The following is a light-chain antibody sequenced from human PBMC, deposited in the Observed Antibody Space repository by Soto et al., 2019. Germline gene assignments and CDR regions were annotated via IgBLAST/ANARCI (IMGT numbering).Light chain of an antibody. CDR3: QQYGSSGT. Sequence: MVMTHSPATLSVAPGERATLSCRASQSVSNNYLAWYQQKPGQAPRLLIYGASNRATGIPDRFSGSGSGTEFTLTISRMEPEDFAVYYCQQYGSSGTFGHGTKVDIK. J-gene: IGKJ1*01. CDR1: QSVSNNY. V-gene: IGKV3-20*01. CDR2: GAS.